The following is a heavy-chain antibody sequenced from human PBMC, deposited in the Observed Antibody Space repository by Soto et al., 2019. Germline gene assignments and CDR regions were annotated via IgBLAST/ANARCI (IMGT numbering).Heavy chain of an antibody. D-gene: IGHD6-19*01. CDR1: GFTFSSYA. Sequence: GGSLRLSCAASGFTFSSYAMSWVRQAPGKGLEWVSAISGSGGSTYYADSVKGRFTISRDNSKNTLYLQMISLRAEDTAVYYCAKDGGESSGWYVDYWGQGTLVTVSS. CDR3: AKDGGESSGWYVDY. CDR2: ISGSGGST. V-gene: IGHV3-23*01. J-gene: IGHJ4*02.